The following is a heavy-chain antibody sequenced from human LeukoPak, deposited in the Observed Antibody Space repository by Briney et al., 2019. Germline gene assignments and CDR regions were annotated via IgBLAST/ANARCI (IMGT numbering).Heavy chain of an antibody. CDR3: AKISPLDYGGKPWALDV. V-gene: IGHV3-23*01. CDR2: ISPSGDT. CDR1: GFSFSKYA. Sequence: GGSLRLSCAASGFSFSKYAMSWVRQAPGKGLEWVSGISPSGDTYYADSVKGRFTFSRDNSKNTLYLQMNRLRAEDTAVYYCAKISPLDYGGKPWALDVWGQGTLVTVS. J-gene: IGHJ3*01. D-gene: IGHD4-23*01.